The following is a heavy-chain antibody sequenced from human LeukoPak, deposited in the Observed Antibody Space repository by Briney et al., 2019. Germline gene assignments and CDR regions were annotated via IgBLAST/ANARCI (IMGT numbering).Heavy chain of an antibody. J-gene: IGHJ5*02. CDR1: GYTFTGYY. CDR2: INPNRDGS. V-gene: IGHV1-2*02. Sequence: GSSVTVSCKASGYTFTGYYMHCVRQAPGQGLEWMGWINPNRDGSNYAQQFQGRVTMTRDTSISTAYMELSRLRSDDTGVYYCARRRCSGGSCYPNSNWFDPWGQGTRVTVSS. CDR3: ARRRCSGGSCYPNSNWFDP. D-gene: IGHD2-15*01.